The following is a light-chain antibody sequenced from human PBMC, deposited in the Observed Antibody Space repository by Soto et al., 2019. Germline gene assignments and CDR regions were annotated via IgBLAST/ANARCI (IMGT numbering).Light chain of an antibody. CDR3: QQYGSSPQ. CDR2: GAS. J-gene: IGKJ5*01. Sequence: EIVLTQSPGTLSLSPGERATLSCRASPSVRSNYLAWYQQKPGQAPRLLIYGASSRATGIPDRFSGSGSGTDFTLTISILEPEDFAVYYCQQYGSSPQFGQGTLLEI. V-gene: IGKV3-20*01. CDR1: PSVRSNY.